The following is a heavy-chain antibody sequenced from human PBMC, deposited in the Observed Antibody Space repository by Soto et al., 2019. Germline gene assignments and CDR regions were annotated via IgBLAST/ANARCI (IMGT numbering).Heavy chain of an antibody. CDR2: IIPIFGTA. CDR1: GGTFSSYA. J-gene: IGHJ4*02. Sequence: SVKVSCKASGGTFSSYAISWVRQAPGQGLEWMGGIIPIFGTANYAQKFQGRVTITADESTSTAYMELSSLRSEDTAVYYCARGSMSGSYYPPFDYWGQGTLVTVSS. D-gene: IGHD1-26*01. CDR3: ARGSMSGSYYPPFDY. V-gene: IGHV1-69*13.